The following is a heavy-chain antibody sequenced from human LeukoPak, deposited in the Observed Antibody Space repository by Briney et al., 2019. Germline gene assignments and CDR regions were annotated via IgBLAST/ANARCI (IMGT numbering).Heavy chain of an antibody. D-gene: IGHD3-10*01. CDR2: IYSGGST. J-gene: IGHJ4*02. Sequence: GESLKISCAVSGFTVSSNYMSWVRQAPGKGLQWVSLIYSGGSTYYADSVKGRFTISRDNSKNTLYLQMNSLRGEDTAVYYCARLNDGEFHFDYWGQGTLVTVSS. V-gene: IGHV3-53*01. CDR3: ARLNDGEFHFDY. CDR1: GFTVSSNY.